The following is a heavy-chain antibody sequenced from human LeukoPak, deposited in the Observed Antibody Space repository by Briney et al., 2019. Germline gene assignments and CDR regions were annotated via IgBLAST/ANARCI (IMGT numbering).Heavy chain of an antibody. Sequence: GGSLRLSCAASGFTFSSYAMSWVRQAPGKGLEWVSAISGSGGSTYYADSVKGRFTISRDNSKNTLYLQMSSLGAEDTAVYYCAKAPANRGLVWYFDYWGQGTLVTVSS. CDR2: ISGSGGST. CDR1: GFTFSSYA. D-gene: IGHD1-26*01. J-gene: IGHJ4*02. V-gene: IGHV3-23*01. CDR3: AKAPANRGLVWYFDY.